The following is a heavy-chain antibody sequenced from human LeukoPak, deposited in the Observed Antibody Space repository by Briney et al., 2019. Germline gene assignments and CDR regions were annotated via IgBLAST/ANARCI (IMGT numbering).Heavy chain of an antibody. J-gene: IGHJ4*02. CDR1: GYSFTSYW. Sequence: GESLNISWKCSGYSFTSYWLNWVRQIPGKGLEWIGIIYPGDSDTKYSPSFQGQVTISADKSINPAYLQWSSLKASDTAMYYCARRSYGGKDFDYWGQGTLVTVSS. CDR2: IYPGDSDT. D-gene: IGHD4-23*01. CDR3: ARRSYGGKDFDY. V-gene: IGHV5-51*01.